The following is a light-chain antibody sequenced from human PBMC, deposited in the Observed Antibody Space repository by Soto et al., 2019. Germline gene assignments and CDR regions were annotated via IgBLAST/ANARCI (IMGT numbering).Light chain of an antibody. Sequence: DVVLTQSPLSRPVTLGQPASISCRSSQNFVHSDGNTYLHWFQQRPGQSPRRLIYRVSTRDSGGPDRVSGGGSGTEFTLKISRVEAEDVGVDDGMEGTYWPKTFGQGTKLEIK. J-gene: IGKJ2*01. CDR1: QNFVHSDGNTY. CDR3: MEGTYWPKT. CDR2: RVS. V-gene: IGKV2-30*02.